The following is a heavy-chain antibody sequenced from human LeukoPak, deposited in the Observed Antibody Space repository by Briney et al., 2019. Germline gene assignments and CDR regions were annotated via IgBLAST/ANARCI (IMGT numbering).Heavy chain of an antibody. CDR3: ASRYFCSSTSCYTFDY. Sequence: PSQTLSLTCSVSGGSISTDGYYWSWIRQPPGQGLEWIGYIYHSGSSSYNPSLTSRVTISLDRSKNQFSLKLNSVTAADTAVYYCASRYFCSSTSCYTFDYWGQGTLVTVSS. CDR2: IYHSGSS. V-gene: IGHV4-30-2*01. CDR1: GGSISTDGYY. J-gene: IGHJ4*02. D-gene: IGHD2-2*02.